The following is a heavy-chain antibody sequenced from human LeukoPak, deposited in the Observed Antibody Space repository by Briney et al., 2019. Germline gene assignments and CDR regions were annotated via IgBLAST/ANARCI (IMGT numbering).Heavy chain of an antibody. CDR1: GYTFTGYY. V-gene: IGHV1-2*02. Sequence: ASVKVSCKASGYTFTGYYMHWVRQAPGQGLGWMGWINPNSGGTNYAQKFQGRVTMTRDTSISTAYMELSRLRSDDTAVYYCARPSTTIDYYYMDVWGKGTTVTVSS. CDR3: ARPSTTIDYYYMDV. CDR2: INPNSGGT. D-gene: IGHD4-17*01. J-gene: IGHJ6*03.